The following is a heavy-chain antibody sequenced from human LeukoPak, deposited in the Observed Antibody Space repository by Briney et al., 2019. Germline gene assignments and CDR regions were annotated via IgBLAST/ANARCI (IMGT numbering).Heavy chain of an antibody. V-gene: IGHV5-51*01. CDR1: GYSFTSYW. Sequence: GESLQISCKGSGYSFTSYWIGWVRQMPGKGLEWMGIIYPGDSDTRYSPSFQGQVTISADKSISTAYLQRSSLKASDTAMCYCARLRDDAFDIWGQGTMVTVSS. CDR3: ARLRDDAFDI. CDR2: IYPGDSDT. J-gene: IGHJ3*02.